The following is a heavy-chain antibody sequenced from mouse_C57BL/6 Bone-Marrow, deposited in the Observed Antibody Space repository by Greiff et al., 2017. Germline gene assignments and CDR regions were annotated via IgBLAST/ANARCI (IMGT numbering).Heavy chain of an antibody. CDR2: IYPRSGNT. CDR1: GYTFTSYG. CDR3: ARSRVLYYFDY. J-gene: IGHJ2*01. V-gene: IGHV1-81*01. Sequence: VKLVESGAELARPGASVKLSCKASGYTFTSYGISWVKQRTGQGLEWIGEIYPRSGNTYYNEKFKGKATLTADKSSSTAYMELRSLTSEDSAVYFCARSRVLYYFDYWGQGTTLTVSS.